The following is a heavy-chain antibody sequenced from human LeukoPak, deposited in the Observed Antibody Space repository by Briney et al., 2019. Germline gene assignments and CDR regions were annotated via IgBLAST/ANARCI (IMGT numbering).Heavy chain of an antibody. Sequence: PGGSLRLSCAASGFSFSTDWMSWVRQTPGKGLEWVANIKEDGSKDYYVDSEKGRFTISRDNAKNSLYLQMNSLRVEDSAVYYCARDAGGYDSWGQGTLVTVSS. D-gene: IGHD5-12*01. J-gene: IGHJ5*01. V-gene: IGHV3-7*01. CDR1: GFSFSTDW. CDR3: ARDAGGYDS. CDR2: IKEDGSKD.